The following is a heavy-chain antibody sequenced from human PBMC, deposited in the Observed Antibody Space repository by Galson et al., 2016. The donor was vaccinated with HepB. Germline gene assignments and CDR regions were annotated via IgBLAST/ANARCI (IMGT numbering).Heavy chain of an antibody. CDR3: AKYEKFSEWLLPTYYYYAMDV. CDR2: VSGSGRST. V-gene: IGHV3-23*01. CDR1: GFSFSSFA. D-gene: IGHD3-3*01. Sequence: SLRLSCAASGFSFSSFAMGWVRQAPGKGLEWVSVVSGSGRSTYYAHSVKGRFTISRDNSKSTLYLQMNSLRAEDTAVDYCAKYEKFSEWLLPTYYYYAMDVWGQGTTVTVSS. J-gene: IGHJ6*02.